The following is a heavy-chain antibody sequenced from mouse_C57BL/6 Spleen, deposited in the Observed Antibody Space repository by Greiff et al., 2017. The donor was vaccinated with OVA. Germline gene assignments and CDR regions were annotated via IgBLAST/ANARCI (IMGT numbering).Heavy chain of an antibody. CDR3: ARSEAYYYGMDY. J-gene: IGHJ4*01. D-gene: IGHD3-2*02. CDR1: GYTFTSYG. CDR2: IYPRSGNT. V-gene: IGHV1-81*01. Sequence: QVQLKQSGAELARPGASVKLSCKASGYTFTSYGISWVKQRTGQGLEWIGEIYPRSGNTYYNEKFKGKATLTADKSSSTAYMELRSLTSEDSAVYFCARSEAYYYGMDYWGQGTSVTVSS.